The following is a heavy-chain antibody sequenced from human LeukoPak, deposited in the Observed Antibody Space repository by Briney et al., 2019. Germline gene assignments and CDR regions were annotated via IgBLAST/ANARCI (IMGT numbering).Heavy chain of an antibody. V-gene: IGHV4-34*01. D-gene: IGHD1-7*01. CDR1: GGSFSGYY. Sequence: PSETLSLTCAVYGGSFSGYYWSWIRQPPGKGLEWIGEINHSGSTNYNPSLKSRVTISVDTSKNQFSLKLSSVTAADTAVYNCARGRRNLDYYYYYMDVWGKGTTVTVSS. CDR3: ARGRRNLDYYYYYMDV. CDR2: INHSGST. J-gene: IGHJ6*03.